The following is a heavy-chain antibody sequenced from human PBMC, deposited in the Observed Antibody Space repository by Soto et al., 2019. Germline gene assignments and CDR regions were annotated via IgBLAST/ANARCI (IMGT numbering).Heavy chain of an antibody. CDR1: GGTFSSYA. V-gene: IGHV1-69*13. D-gene: IGHD3-3*01. Sequence: SVKVSCKASGGTFSSYAISWVRQAPGQGLEWMGGIIPIFGTANYAQKFQGRVTITADESTSTAYMELSSLRSEDTAVYYCARGYDFWSGYYSNWFDPWGQGTLVTVSS. CDR3: ARGYDFWSGYYSNWFDP. J-gene: IGHJ5*02. CDR2: IIPIFGTA.